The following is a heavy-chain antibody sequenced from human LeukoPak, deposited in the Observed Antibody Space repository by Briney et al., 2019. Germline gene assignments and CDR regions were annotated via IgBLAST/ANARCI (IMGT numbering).Heavy chain of an antibody. CDR2: INSDGSST. V-gene: IGHV3-74*01. CDR3: ASSTYGGNFFDY. D-gene: IGHD4-23*01. Sequence: SGGSLRLSCAASGFTFSSYWMHWVRQAPGKGLVWVSRINSDGSSTSYADSVKGRFTISRDNAKNTLYLQMNSLRAEDTAVYYCASSTYGGNFFDYWGQGTLVTVSS. CDR1: GFTFSSYW. J-gene: IGHJ4*02.